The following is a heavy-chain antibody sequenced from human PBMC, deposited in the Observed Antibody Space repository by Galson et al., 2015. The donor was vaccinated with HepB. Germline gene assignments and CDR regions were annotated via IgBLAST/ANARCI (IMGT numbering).Heavy chain of an antibody. J-gene: IGHJ3*01. Sequence: SLRLSCAPTGFTFSSYELNWVRQAPGKGLEWLAYISGSGSAKHYADSVKGRFTISRDNAKKSLFLQMNSLRAEDTALYYCVREMFDRGPGDSFDLWGQGTMVTVS. CDR3: VREMFDRGPGDSFDL. D-gene: IGHD4-17*01. V-gene: IGHV3-48*03. CDR2: ISGSGSAK. CDR1: GFTFSSYE.